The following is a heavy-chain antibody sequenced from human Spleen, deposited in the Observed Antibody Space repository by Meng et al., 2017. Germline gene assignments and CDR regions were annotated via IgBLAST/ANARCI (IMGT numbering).Heavy chain of an antibody. V-gene: IGHV4-34*02. D-gene: IGHD4-11*01. CDR2: INHSGST. CDR3: ARGPTTMAHDFDY. Sequence: QVALRQGGAVLVKPPHTHSLSWFVPCWSLLDYFWTWTRKPPGKGLEWIGEINHSGSTNYNPSLGSRATISVDTSQNNLSLKLSSVTAADSAVYYCARGPTTMAHDFDYWGQGTLVTVSS. CDR1: CWSLLDYF. J-gene: IGHJ4*02.